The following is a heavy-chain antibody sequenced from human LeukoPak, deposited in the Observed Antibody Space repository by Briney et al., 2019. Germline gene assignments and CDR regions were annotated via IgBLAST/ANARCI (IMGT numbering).Heavy chain of an antibody. CDR1: GFTFSNYG. V-gene: IGHV4-59*01. CDR3: ARRGSGSYHASYYYMDV. CDR2: IYYSGST. D-gene: IGHD1-26*01. J-gene: IGHJ6*03. Sequence: GSLRLSCATSGFTFSNYGMNWVRHAPGKGLEWIGYIYYSGSTNYNPSLKSRVTISVDTSKNQFSLKLSSVTAADTAVYYCARRGSGSYHASYYYMDVWGKGTTVTVSS.